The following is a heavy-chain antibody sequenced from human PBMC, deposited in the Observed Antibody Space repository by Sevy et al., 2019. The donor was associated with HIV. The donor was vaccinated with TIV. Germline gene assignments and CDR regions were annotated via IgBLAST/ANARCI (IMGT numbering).Heavy chain of an antibody. D-gene: IGHD6-13*01. V-gene: IGHV3-53*01. Sequence: GGPLRLSCSASGFTVSGVHMTWVRQASGKGLEWVSVIYDGGSTYYADSVKGRFIISRDNSKNTLYLQMNSLRVEDTAVYYCARWYFKMDVWGQGATVTVSS. J-gene: IGHJ6*02. CDR2: IYDGGST. CDR3: ARWYFKMDV. CDR1: GFTVSGVH.